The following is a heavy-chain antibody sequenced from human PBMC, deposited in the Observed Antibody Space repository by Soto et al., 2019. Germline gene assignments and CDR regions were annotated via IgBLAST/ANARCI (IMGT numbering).Heavy chain of an antibody. V-gene: IGHV3-15*07. CDR3: TTDSYSSSWYAGY. CDR1: GFTFSNAW. D-gene: IGHD6-13*01. J-gene: IGHJ4*02. Sequence: EVQLVESGGGLVKPGGSLRLSCAASGFTFSNAWMTWVRQAPGKGLEWVGRIKSKTDGGTTDYAAPVKGRFTISRDDSKNTLSLQMNSLKTEDTAVYYCTTDSYSSSWYAGYWGQGTLVTVSS. CDR2: IKSKTDGGTT.